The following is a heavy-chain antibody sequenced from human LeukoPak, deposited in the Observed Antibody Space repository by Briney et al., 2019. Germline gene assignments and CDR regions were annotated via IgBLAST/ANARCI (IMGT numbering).Heavy chain of an antibody. V-gene: IGHV1-69*04. CDR1: GGTFSSYA. CDR3: ARDLWDISGIARNDY. Sequence: SVKVSCKASGGTFSSYAISWVRQAPGQGLEWMGRIIPILGIANYAQKFQGRVTITADKSTSTAYMELSSLRPEDTAVYYCARDLWDISGIARNDYWGQGTLVTVSS. D-gene: IGHD2-15*01. CDR2: IIPILGIA. J-gene: IGHJ4*02.